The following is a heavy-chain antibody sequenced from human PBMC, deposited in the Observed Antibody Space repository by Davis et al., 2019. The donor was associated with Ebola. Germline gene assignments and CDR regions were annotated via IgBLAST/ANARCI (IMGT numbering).Heavy chain of an antibody. CDR3: ATTQWLREFDN. CDR1: GFTFSHNA. V-gene: IGHV3-53*05. CDR2: IYDQST. D-gene: IGHD6-19*01. Sequence: GGSLRLSCAASGFTFSHNAMSWVRQAPGKGLEWVSVIYDQSTAYADSVRGRFIISRDKSNNTLYLEMNSLRVDDTAVYYCATTQWLREFDNWGQGTLVTVSS. J-gene: IGHJ4*02.